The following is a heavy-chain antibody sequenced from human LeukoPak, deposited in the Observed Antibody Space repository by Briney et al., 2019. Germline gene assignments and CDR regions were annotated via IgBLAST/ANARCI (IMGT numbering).Heavy chain of an antibody. J-gene: IGHJ6*02. Sequence: ASVKVSCKASGYTFTGYYMHWVRQAPGQGLEWMGWINPNSGGTNYAQKFQGRVTMTRDTSISTAYMELSRLRSDDTAVYYCARWFVDYYYYGMDVWDQGTTVTVSS. CDR3: ARWFVDYYYYGMDV. V-gene: IGHV1-2*02. D-gene: IGHD3-10*01. CDR2: INPNSGGT. CDR1: GYTFTGYY.